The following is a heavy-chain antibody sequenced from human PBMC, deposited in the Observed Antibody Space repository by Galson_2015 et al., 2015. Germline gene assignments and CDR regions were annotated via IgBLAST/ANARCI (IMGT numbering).Heavy chain of an antibody. CDR2: ISYDGSNK. D-gene: IGHD3-10*01. J-gene: IGHJ6*02. Sequence: SLRLSCAASGFTFSSYAMHWVRQAPGKGLEWVAVISYDGSNKYYADSVKGRFTISRDNSKNTLYLQMNSLRAEDTAVYYCASHEELLWFGEPYYYGMDVWGQGTTVTVSS. CDR3: ASHEELLWFGEPYYYGMDV. CDR1: GFTFSSYA. V-gene: IGHV3-30-3*01.